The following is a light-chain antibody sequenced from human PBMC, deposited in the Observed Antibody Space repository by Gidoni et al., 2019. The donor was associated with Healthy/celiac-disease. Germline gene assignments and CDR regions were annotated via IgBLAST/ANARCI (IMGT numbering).Light chain of an antibody. CDR2: AAS. J-gene: IGKJ3*01. CDR3: QQSYSTPGT. CDR1: QSISSY. Sequence: DIQMTPSPSSLSAAVGDRVTITCRASQSISSYLNWYQQQPGKAPKLLIYAASSLQSGVPSRFSGSGSGTDITLTISSLQPEDVANYYWQQSYSTPGTFGPGTKVDIK. V-gene: IGKV1-39*01.